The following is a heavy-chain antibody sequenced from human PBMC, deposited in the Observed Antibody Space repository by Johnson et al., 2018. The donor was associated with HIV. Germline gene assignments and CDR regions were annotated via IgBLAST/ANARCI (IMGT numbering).Heavy chain of an antibody. CDR2: IWYDGSNK. CDR3: AKGPILDDGFDI. Sequence: QVQLVESGGGVVQPGRSLRLSCAASGLTFSSYGMHWVRQAPGKGLAWVAVIWYDGSNKDYADSVKGRFTISRDNSKNTLYLQMNSLRAEDTAVYYCAKGPILDDGFDIWGQVTMVTVSS. D-gene: IGHD3-3*01. CDR1: GLTFSSYG. J-gene: IGHJ3*02. V-gene: IGHV3-33*06.